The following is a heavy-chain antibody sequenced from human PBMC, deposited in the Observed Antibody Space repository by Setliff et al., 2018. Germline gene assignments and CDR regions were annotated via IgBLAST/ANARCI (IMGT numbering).Heavy chain of an antibody. V-gene: IGHV3-48*01. CDR1: GFTFSDYW. CDR3: ARVGVFGGGYFDF. Sequence: PGGSLRLSCAASGFTFSDYWMYWVRQAPGKGLVWVSRISGDSVSIYYADSVKGRFTISRDSAKNSLYLQMNSLRAEDTAVYYCARVGVFGGGYFDFWGQGTLVTVSS. CDR2: ISGDSVSI. D-gene: IGHD3-16*01. J-gene: IGHJ4*02.